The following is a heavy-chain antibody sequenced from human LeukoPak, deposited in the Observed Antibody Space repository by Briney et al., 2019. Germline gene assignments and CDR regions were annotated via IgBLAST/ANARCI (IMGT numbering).Heavy chain of an antibody. J-gene: IGHJ4*02. Sequence: SETLSLTCSVSGGSMGNYYWSWIRQTPGKGLEWIGGIYSNGRTHDNPSLKGRVTMSIDTSENQFSLRLNSVTAADTAVYYCARRTTKISGVACFDYWGQGTPVIVSS. CDR1: GGSMGNYY. CDR3: ARRTTKISGVACFDY. CDR2: IYSNGRT. V-gene: IGHV4-4*09. D-gene: IGHD3-3*01.